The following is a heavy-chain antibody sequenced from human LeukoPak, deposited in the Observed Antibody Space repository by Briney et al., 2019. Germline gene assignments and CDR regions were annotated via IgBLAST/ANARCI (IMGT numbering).Heavy chain of an antibody. CDR2: ISSSGSTI. V-gene: IGHV3-48*03. CDR1: GFTFSSYE. J-gene: IGHJ6*02. CDR3: ARDRYYYGSGSYWPTYYYYYYGMDV. D-gene: IGHD3-10*01. Sequence: GGSLRLSCAASGFTFSSYEMNWVRQAPGKGLEWVSYISSSGSTIYYADSVKGRFTISRDNAKNSLYLQMNSLRAEDTAVYYCARDRYYYGSGSYWPTYYYYYYGMDVWGQGTTATVSS.